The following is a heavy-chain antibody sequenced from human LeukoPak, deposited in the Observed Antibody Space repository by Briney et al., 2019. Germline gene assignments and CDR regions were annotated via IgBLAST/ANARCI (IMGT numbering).Heavy chain of an antibody. CDR1: GFIFSDYK. D-gene: IGHD3-10*01. CDR3: AREIYGPGNTPYDY. V-gene: IGHV3-64*01. CDR2: ISGNGGNT. Sequence: PGGSLRLSCAGSGFIFSDYKMHWVRQAPGKGLEYVSAISGNGGNTYYANSVKGRFTISRDNSKNTLCLQMGSLRVEDMAVYYCAREIYGPGNTPYDYWGQGTLVAVSS. J-gene: IGHJ4*02.